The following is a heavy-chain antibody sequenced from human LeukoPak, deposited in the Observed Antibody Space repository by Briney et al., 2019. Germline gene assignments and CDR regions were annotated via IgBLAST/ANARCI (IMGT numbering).Heavy chain of an antibody. V-gene: IGHV4-30-4*08. J-gene: IGHJ3*02. CDR1: GGSISSGDYY. CDR2: IYYSGST. CDR3: ARDGGSYYTGADAFDI. Sequence: PSETLSLTCTVSGGSISSGDYYWSWIRQPPGKGLEWIGYIYYSGSTYYNPSLKSRVTISVDTSKSQFSLKLSSVTAADTAVYYCARDGGSYYTGADAFDIWGQGTMVTVSS. D-gene: IGHD1-26*01.